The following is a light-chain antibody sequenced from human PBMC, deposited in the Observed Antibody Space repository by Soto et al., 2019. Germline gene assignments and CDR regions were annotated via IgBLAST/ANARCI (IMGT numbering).Light chain of an antibody. CDR1: QSLLYSNGYNY. CDR3: MQALQART. V-gene: IGKV2-28*01. CDR2: LGS. Sequence: DLVMTQSPLSLLVTPGEPASISCRSSQSLLYSNGYNYLDWYLQKPGQSPQLLIYLGSNRASGVPDRFSGSGSGTDFTLKISRVEAEDVGVYYCMQALQARTFGGGTKVEIK. J-gene: IGKJ4*01.